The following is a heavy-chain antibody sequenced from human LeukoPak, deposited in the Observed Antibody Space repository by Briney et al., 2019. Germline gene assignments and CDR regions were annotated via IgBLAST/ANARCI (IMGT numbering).Heavy chain of an antibody. CDR1: GGSISSYY. J-gene: IGHJ3*02. CDR3: ARHEPWWRGAFDI. Sequence: KPSETLAFTCTGPGGSISSYYWSWLPQRPGKGLEWIANLHYTGNTDSNPSLKSRVTISIDTSRRHLSLQLTSVTAADTAVYYCARHEPWWRGAFDIWGQGTMVTVSS. V-gene: IGHV4-59*08. CDR2: LHYTGNT. D-gene: IGHD2-15*01.